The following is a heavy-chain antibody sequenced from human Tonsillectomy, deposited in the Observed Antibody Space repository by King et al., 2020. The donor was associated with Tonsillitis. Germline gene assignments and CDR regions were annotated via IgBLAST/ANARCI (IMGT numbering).Heavy chain of an antibody. J-gene: IGHJ4*02. CDR3: ARAFQEAAGGLYYFDN. V-gene: IGHV4-31*02. CDR1: GGPISNVDYY. D-gene: IGHD6-13*01. Sequence: QLQESGPGLVKPSRTLSLTCTVSGGPISNVDYYWSWIRQHPGKGLEWIGYIYYNGGTHSNPSLKSRVNMSVDTSENQFSLKLSSVTAADTAVYFCARAFQEAAGGLYYFDNWGQGTLVVVSS. CDR2: IYYNGGT.